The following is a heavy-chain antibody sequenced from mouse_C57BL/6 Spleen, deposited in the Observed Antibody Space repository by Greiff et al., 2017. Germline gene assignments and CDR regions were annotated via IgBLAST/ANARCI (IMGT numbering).Heavy chain of an antibody. CDR2: ISYDGSN. CDR3: AREGFWTRGFAY. J-gene: IGHJ3*01. CDR1: GYSITSGYY. D-gene: IGHD2-13*01. V-gene: IGHV3-6*01. Sequence: EVKLMESGPGLVKPSQSLSLTCSVTGYSITSGYYWNWIRQFPGNKLEWMGYISYDGSNNYNPSLKNRISITRDTSKNQFFLKLNSVTTEDTATYYCAREGFWTRGFAYWGQGTLVTVSA.